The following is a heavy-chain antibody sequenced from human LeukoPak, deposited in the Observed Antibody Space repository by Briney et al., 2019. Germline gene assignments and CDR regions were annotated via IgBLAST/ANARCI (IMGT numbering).Heavy chain of an antibody. D-gene: IGHD3-10*01. CDR2: INPNSGGT. V-gene: IGHV1-2*04. J-gene: IGHJ4*02. CDR3: ARDLGTYGLSTGYFDY. CDR1: GYTFTGYY. Sequence: ASVKVSCKASGYTFTGYYMHWVRQAPGQGLEWMGWINPNSGGTNYAQKFQGWVTMTRDTSISTAYMELSRLRSDDTAVYYCARDLGTYGLSTGYFDYWGQGTLVTVSS.